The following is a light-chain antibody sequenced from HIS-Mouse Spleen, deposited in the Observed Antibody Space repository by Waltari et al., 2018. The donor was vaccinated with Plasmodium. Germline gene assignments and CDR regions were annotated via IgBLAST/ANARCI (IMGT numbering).Light chain of an antibody. CDR2: DAS. CDR1: PDISNY. J-gene: IGKJ3*01. Sequence: DIKMTQSPSSLSASVGDRVTITCQASPDISNYLNWYQQKPGKAPKLLIYDASNLETGVPSRFSGSGSGTDFTFTISSLQPEDIATYYCQQYDNLPPLFTFGPGTKVDIK. CDR3: QQYDNLPPLFT. V-gene: IGKV1-33*01.